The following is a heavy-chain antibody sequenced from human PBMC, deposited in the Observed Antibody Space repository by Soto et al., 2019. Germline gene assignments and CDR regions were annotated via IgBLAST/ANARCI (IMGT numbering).Heavy chain of an antibody. D-gene: IGHD3-10*01. J-gene: IGHJ6*02. CDR1: GYTLTELS. CDR2: FDPEDGET. V-gene: IGHV1-24*01. Sequence: ASVKVSCKVSGYTLTELSMHWVRQAPGKGLEWMGGFDPEDGETIYAQKFQGRVTMTEDTSTDTAYMELSSLRSEDTAVYYCAGGITMVRGVIIKGYYYYGMDGWGQGTTVTVSS. CDR3: AGGITMVRGVIIKGYYYYGMDG.